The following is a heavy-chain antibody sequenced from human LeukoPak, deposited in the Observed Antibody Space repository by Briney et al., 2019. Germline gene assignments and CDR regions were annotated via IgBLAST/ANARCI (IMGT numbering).Heavy chain of an antibody. Sequence: GGSLRLSCAASEFTFSSYNMNWVRQAPGKGLEWVSYISSTSSVIYYADSVKGRFTISRDNAKNSLYLQMNSLRAEDTAVYYCARNLPAADYWGQGTLVTVSS. CDR2: ISSTSSVI. J-gene: IGHJ4*02. CDR3: ARNLPAADY. D-gene: IGHD2-2*01. CDR1: EFTFSSYN. V-gene: IGHV3-48*04.